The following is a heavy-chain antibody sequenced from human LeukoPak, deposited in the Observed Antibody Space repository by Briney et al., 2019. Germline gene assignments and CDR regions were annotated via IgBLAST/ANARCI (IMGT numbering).Heavy chain of an antibody. V-gene: IGHV1-2*02. Sequence: ASVKVSCKASGYTFTGYYMHWVRQAPGQGLAWMGWINPNSGGTNYAQKFQGRVTMTRDTSISTAYMELSRLRSDDTAVYYCARVEQTYYYDSSGLSAPDYWGQGTLVTVSS. CDR2: INPNSGGT. D-gene: IGHD3-22*01. CDR1: GYTFTGYY. J-gene: IGHJ4*02. CDR3: ARVEQTYYYDSSGLSAPDY.